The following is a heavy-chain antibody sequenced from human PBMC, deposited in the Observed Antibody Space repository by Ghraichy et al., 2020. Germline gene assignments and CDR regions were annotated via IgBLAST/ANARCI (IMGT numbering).Heavy chain of an antibody. CDR2: INHSGST. CDR3: ARGGLGGYYGSGSYYHTRYNWFDP. D-gene: IGHD3-10*01. CDR1: GGSFSGYY. Sequence: SETLSLTCAVYGGSFSGYYWSWIRQPPGKGLEWIGEINHSGSTNYNPSLKSRVTISVDTSKNQFSLKLSSVTAADTAVYYCARGGLGGYYGSGSYYHTRYNWFDPWGQGTLVTVSS. J-gene: IGHJ5*02. V-gene: IGHV4-34*01.